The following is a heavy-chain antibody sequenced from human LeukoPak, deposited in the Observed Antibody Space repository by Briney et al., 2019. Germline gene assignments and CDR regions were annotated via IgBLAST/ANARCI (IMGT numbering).Heavy chain of an antibody. CDR1: GFTFSTYS. V-gene: IGHV3-21*01. J-gene: IGHJ4*02. CDR2: ISTSSSHI. D-gene: IGHD5-12*01. Sequence: GGSLRLSCAASGFTFSTYSMNWVRPAPGKGLEWVSSISTSSSHIYYADSVKGRFTISRDNAKNSLYLQMHSLRAEDTAVYYCARDYDEDYWGQGTLVTVSS. CDR3: ARDYDEDY.